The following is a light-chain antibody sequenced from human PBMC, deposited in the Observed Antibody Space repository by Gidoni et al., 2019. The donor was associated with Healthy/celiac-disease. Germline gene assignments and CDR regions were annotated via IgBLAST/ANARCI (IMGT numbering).Light chain of an antibody. CDR3: QQYNNWPPIT. CDR2: GAS. Sequence: EIVLTHSPATLSVSPGERATPSCRASQSVSSNLAWYQQKPGQAPRLLIYGASIRATGIPARFSGSGSGTEFTLTISILQSEDFAVYYCQQYNNWPPITFGQGTRLEIK. V-gene: IGKV3D-15*03. J-gene: IGKJ5*01. CDR1: QSVSSN.